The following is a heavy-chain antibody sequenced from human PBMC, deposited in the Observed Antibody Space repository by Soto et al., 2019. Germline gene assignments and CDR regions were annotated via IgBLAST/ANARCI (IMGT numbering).Heavy chain of an antibody. D-gene: IGHD6-6*01. J-gene: IGHJ6*03. CDR1: GYTFTSYD. CDR2: MNPSSGNT. CDR3: ARGLRSSSSESVDV. V-gene: IGHV1-8*01. Sequence: QVQLVQSGAEVKKPGASVKVSCKASGYTFTSYDINWVRQATGQGLEWMGWMNPSSGNTGYAQKFQGRVTMTRDTSISTAYMELSGLRSEDTAVYYCARGLRSSSSESVDVWGKGTTVTVS.